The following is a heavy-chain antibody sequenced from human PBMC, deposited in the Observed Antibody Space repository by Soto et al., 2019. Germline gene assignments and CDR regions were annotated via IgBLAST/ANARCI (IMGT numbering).Heavy chain of an antibody. Sequence: SETLSLTCAVSGYSISSGYYWGWIRQPPGKGLEWIGSIYHSGSTYYNPSLKSRVTISVDTSKNQFSLKLSSVTAADTAVYYCARVGYSYGYWFDPWGQGTLVTSPQ. D-gene: IGHD5-18*01. V-gene: IGHV4-38-2*01. CDR2: IYHSGST. CDR3: ARVGYSYGYWFDP. CDR1: GYSISSGYY. J-gene: IGHJ5*02.